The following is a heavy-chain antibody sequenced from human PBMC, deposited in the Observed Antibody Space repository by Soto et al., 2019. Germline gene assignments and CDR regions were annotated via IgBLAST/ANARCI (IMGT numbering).Heavy chain of an antibody. CDR2: ISGSGGST. CDR3: GKEGGYCSSTSCYGRVYY. J-gene: IGHJ4*02. D-gene: IGHD2-2*03. Sequence: EVQLLESGGGLVQPGGSLRLSCAASGFTFSSYAMSWVRQAPGKGLEWVSAISGSGGSTYYADSVKGRFTISRDNSKNTLYLQMNSLRAEDTAVYYCGKEGGYCSSTSCYGRVYYWGQGTLVTVSS. V-gene: IGHV3-23*01. CDR1: GFTFSSYA.